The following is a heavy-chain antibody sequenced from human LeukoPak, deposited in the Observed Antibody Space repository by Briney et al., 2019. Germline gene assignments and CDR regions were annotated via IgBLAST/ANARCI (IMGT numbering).Heavy chain of an antibody. CDR1: GESVSSNNAA. V-gene: IGHV6-1*01. CDR3: ARSGGTASGKYERATLDY. Sequence: SQTLSLTCDISGESVSSNNAAWKWIRQSPSRGLEWLGRTYYRSRWYNDYAVSLKSRMTINADTSKNHFSLQLNSVTPEDTAVYYCARSGGTASGKYERATLDYWGQGTLVTVSS. D-gene: IGHD1-26*01. CDR2: TYYRSRWYN. J-gene: IGHJ4*02.